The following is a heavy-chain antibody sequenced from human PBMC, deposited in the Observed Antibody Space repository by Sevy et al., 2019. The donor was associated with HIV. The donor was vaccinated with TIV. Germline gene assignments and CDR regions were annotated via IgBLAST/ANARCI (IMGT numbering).Heavy chain of an antibody. V-gene: IGHV3-64D*06. Sequence: GGSLRLSCSASGFTFSSYAMHWVRQAPGKGLEYVSAISSNGGSTYYADSVKGRFTISRDNSKNTLYLQMSSLRAEDTAVYYCVKDQNTAYYYGSGTHLYWGQGTLVTVSS. CDR3: VKDQNTAYYYGSGTHLY. J-gene: IGHJ4*02. CDR1: GFTFSSYA. CDR2: ISSNGGST. D-gene: IGHD3-10*01.